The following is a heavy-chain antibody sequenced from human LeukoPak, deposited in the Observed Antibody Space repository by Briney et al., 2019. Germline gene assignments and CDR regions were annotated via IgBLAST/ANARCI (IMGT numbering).Heavy chain of an antibody. D-gene: IGHD3-3*01. J-gene: IGHJ4*02. CDR2: ISSSGSTI. Sequence: PGGSLRLSCAASGFTFSDYYMSWIRQAPGKGLEWVSYISSSGSTIYYADSVKGRFTISRDNAKNSLYLQMNSLRAEDTAVYYCATSVGLRFLEWLLPSPYFDYWGQGTLVTVSS. CDR3: ATSVGLRFLEWLLPSPYFDY. V-gene: IGHV3-11*01. CDR1: GFTFSDYY.